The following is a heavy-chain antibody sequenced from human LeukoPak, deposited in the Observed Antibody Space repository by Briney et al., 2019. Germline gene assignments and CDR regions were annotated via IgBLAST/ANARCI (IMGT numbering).Heavy chain of an antibody. CDR1: DGSISSNNYY. V-gene: IGHV4-39*01. Sequence: SETLSLTCTASDGSISSNNYYWGWLRQPPGKGLEWIGSVFYSGSSNYNFSFKSRVTISVDTSKHQFYLYLCSVSPADTAVYYCVRHDRSGYLPHYFDYWGQGCLVTGSS. CDR2: VFYSGSS. J-gene: IGHJ4*02. CDR3: VRHDRSGYLPHYFDY. D-gene: IGHD3-22*01.